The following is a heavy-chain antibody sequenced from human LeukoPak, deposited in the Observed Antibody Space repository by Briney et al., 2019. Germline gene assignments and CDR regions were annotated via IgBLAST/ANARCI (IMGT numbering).Heavy chain of an antibody. CDR3: ARLSNLFQH. CDR2: IYHSGST. J-gene: IGHJ1*01. CDR1: GYSISSGYY. D-gene: IGHD4-11*01. Sequence: PSETLSLTCAVSGYSISSGYYWGWIRQPPGKGLEWIGSIYHSGSTYYNPSLKSRVTISVDTSKNQFSLKLSSVTAADTAVYYCARLSNLFQHWGQGTLVTVSS. V-gene: IGHV4-38-2*01.